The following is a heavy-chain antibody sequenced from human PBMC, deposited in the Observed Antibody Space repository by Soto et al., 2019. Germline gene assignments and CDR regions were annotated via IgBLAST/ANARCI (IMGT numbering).Heavy chain of an antibody. CDR3: AKNSESSAYSSFDY. CDR2: ISGSGIST. D-gene: IGHD3-22*01. J-gene: IGHJ4*02. V-gene: IGHV3-23*01. Sequence: GGSLRLSCAASGFTFSSYAMSWVRQAPGKGLEWVSGISGSGISTYYADSVKGRFTISRDNSKNTLYLQMNSLRADDTAVYYCAKNSESSAYSSFDYWGQGTLVTVSS. CDR1: GFTFSSYA.